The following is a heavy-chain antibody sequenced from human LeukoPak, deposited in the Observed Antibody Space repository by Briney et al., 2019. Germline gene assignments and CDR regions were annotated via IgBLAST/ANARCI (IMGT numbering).Heavy chain of an antibody. Sequence: RTSQTLSLTCTVSGGSISSGDYYWSWIRQPPGKGLEWIGYIYYSGSTYYNPSLRSRVTISVDASKKQFSLKLSSVTAADTAVYYCARDGYSDSSGYDYPPSVWGQGTLVTVSS. J-gene: IGHJ4*02. D-gene: IGHD3-22*01. V-gene: IGHV4-30-4*01. CDR2: IYYSGST. CDR1: GGSISSGDYY. CDR3: ARDGYSDSSGYDYPPSV.